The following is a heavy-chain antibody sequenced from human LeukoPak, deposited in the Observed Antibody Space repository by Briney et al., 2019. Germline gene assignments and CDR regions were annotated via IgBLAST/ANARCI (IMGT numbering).Heavy chain of an antibody. CDR1: GFTFSSCA. CDR2: ISASGGTT. CDR3: AKGPTDFDSSGQTYFDY. D-gene: IGHD3-22*01. Sequence: GGSLRLSCAASGFTFSSCAMSWVRQAPGKGLEWVSGISASGGTTYYADSVKGRFTISRDNSKNTLVLQLNSLRAEDTAVYYCAKGPTDFDSSGQTYFDYWGQGTLVTVSS. J-gene: IGHJ4*02. V-gene: IGHV3-23*01.